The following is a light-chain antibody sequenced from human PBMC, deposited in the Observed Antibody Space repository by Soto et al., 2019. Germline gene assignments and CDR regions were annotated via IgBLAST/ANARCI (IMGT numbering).Light chain of an antibody. CDR2: FGS. CDR1: QSLLYNNTYNY. CDR3: QQYNSYRT. Sequence: EIVMTQSPLTLPVTPGEPSSISCRSSQSLLYNNTYNYLDWYVQKPGQSPQLLIYFGSNRAPGVPSRFSGSGSGTEFTLTISSLQPDDFATYYCQQYNSYRTFGQGTKVDIK. V-gene: IGKV2-28*01. J-gene: IGKJ1*01.